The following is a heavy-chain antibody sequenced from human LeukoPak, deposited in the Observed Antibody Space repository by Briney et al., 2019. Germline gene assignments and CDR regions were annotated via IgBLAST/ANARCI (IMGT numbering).Heavy chain of an antibody. CDR2: ISGSGGNT. Sequence: GGSLRLSCAASGFTFSSYAMSWARQAPGKGLEWISGISGSGGNTYYADSVKGRFTISRDISENTLYLQMNSLRGEDTAVYYCAKPGDGCSGGSCYYFDYWGQGTLVTVSS. V-gene: IGHV3-23*01. CDR1: GFTFSSYA. J-gene: IGHJ4*02. D-gene: IGHD2-15*01. CDR3: AKPGDGCSGGSCYYFDY.